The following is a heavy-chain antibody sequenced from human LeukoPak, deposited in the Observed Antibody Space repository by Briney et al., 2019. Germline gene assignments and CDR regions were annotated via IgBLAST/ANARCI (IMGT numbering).Heavy chain of an antibody. CDR1: GFTFSSYA. D-gene: IGHD4-17*01. J-gene: IGHJ4*02. CDR3: ARVSSHGEDY. V-gene: IGHV3-30-3*01. Sequence: PGGSLRLSCAASGFTFSSYAMHWVRQAPGKGLEWVAVISYDGSNKYYADSVKGRFTISRDNAKNSLYLQMNSLRAEDTAVYYCARVSSHGEDYWGQGTLVTVSS. CDR2: ISYDGSNK.